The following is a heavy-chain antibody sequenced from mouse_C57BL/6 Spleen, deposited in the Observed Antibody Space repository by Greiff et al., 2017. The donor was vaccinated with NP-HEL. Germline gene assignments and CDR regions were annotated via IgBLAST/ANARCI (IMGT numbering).Heavy chain of an antibody. J-gene: IGHJ4*01. Sequence: VKLQQPGAELVRPGSSVKLSCKASGYTFTSYWMDWVKQRPGQGLEWIGNIYPSDSETHYNQKFKDKATLTVDKSSSTAYMQLSSLTSEDSAVYYCARETLGGAMDYWGQGTSVTVSS. D-gene: IGHD4-1*01. CDR3: ARETLGGAMDY. V-gene: IGHV1-61*01. CDR2: IYPSDSET. CDR1: GYTFTSYW.